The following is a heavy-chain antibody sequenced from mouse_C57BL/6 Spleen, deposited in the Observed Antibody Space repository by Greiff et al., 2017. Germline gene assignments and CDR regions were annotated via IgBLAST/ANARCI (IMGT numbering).Heavy chain of an antibody. J-gene: IGHJ3*01. CDR1: GFTFSDYG. CDR3: AGIYGYDGGVAY. Sequence: EVKLMESGGGLVKPGGSLKLSCAASGFTFSDYGMHWVRQAPEKGLEWVAYISSGSSTIYYADTVKGRFTLSRDNAKNTLFLQMTSLRSEDTAVYYCAGIYGYDGGVAYWGQGTLVTVSA. D-gene: IGHD2-2*01. CDR2: ISSGSSTI. V-gene: IGHV5-17*01.